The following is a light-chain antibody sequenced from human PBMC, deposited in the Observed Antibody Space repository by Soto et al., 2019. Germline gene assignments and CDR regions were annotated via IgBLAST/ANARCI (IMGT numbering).Light chain of an antibody. CDR1: SSDVGGYNY. V-gene: IGLV2-14*01. CDR3: SSYTSSSTPSYV. CDR2: DVS. Sequence: QSALTQPASVSGSPGQTITISCTGTSSDVGGYNYVSWYQQHPGKAPKLMIYDVSNRPSGVSNRFSGSKSGNTASLTISGLQAEDEADYYCSSYTSSSTPSYVVGTGTKVTVL. J-gene: IGLJ1*01.